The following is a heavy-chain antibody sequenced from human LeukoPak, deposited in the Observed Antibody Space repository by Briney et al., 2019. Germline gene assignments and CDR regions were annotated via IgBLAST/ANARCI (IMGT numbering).Heavy chain of an antibody. CDR1: GYTFTGYH. CDR3: ARGPPNWGYDY. Sequence: ASVKVSCKASGYTFTGYHMHWVRQAPGQGLEWMGRINPNSGDTNYAQKFQGRVTMTRDTSISTAYMELSRLRSDDTAVYYCARGPPNWGYDYWGPGTLVTVSS. CDR2: INPNSGDT. J-gene: IGHJ4*02. V-gene: IGHV1-2*06. D-gene: IGHD7-27*01.